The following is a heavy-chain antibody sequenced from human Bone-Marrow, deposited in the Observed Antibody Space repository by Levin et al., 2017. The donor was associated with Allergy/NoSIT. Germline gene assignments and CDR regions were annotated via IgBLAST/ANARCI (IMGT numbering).Heavy chain of an antibody. Sequence: WGSLRLSCAASGFTLSSFGMHWVRQAPGKGLEWVAIISSDGNDKYYADSVKGRFTISRDISQETLYLQMNNVRPEDTAVYYCARGSTFDYWGQGTLVTVSS. V-gene: IGHV3-30*03. J-gene: IGHJ4*02. CDR2: ISSDGNDK. CDR3: ARGSTFDY. CDR1: GFTLSSFG. D-gene: IGHD3-10*01.